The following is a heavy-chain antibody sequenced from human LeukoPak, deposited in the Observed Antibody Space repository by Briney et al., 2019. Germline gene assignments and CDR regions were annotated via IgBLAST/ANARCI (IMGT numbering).Heavy chain of an antibody. V-gene: IGHV4-39*01. CDR2: IYYSGDT. D-gene: IGHD3-16*01. J-gene: IGHJ6*03. CDR1: GGSISSSSYY. Sequence: SETLSLTCTVSGGSISSSSYYWGWIRQPPGKGLEWIGSIYYSGDTYYNPSLKSRVTISVDTSKNQFSLKLSSVTAADTAVYYCARHLTWGEYYMDVWGKGTTVTVSS. CDR3: ARHLTWGEYYMDV.